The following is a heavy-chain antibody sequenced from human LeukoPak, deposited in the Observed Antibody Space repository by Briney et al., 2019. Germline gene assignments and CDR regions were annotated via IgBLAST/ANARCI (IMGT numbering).Heavy chain of an antibody. V-gene: IGHV4-59*01. J-gene: IGHJ5*02. CDR2: IYYSGDT. D-gene: IGHD4/OR15-4a*01. CDR1: RGSISGYS. Sequence: PSETLSLTCTVSRGSISGYSWSWIRQSPGGGLEWIGYIYYSGDTAYNHSLRSRVTMSVDTSKNQFSLQLRSMTTADTAVYYCVRGPYGASISKWFDPWGQGTQVIVSP. CDR3: VRGPYGASISKWFDP.